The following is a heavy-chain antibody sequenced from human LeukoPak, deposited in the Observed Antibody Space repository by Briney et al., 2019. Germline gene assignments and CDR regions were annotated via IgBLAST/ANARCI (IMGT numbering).Heavy chain of an antibody. CDR2: IYHSGST. Sequence: PSETLSLTCTVSGGSISSSSYYWGWIRQPPGKGLEWIGSIYHSGSTYYNPSLKSRVTISVDTSKNQFSLKLSSVTAADTAVYYCARVVYYDSSGYYLQDWGQGTLVTVSS. J-gene: IGHJ1*01. CDR1: GGSISSSSYY. V-gene: IGHV4-39*07. CDR3: ARVVYYDSSGYYLQD. D-gene: IGHD3-22*01.